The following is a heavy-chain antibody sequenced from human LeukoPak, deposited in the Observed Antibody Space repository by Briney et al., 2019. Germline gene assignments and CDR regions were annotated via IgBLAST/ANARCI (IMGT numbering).Heavy chain of an antibody. CDR2: ISYSGTT. Sequence: SETLSLTCTVSGGSISSYYWSWIRQPPGKGLEWIGYISYSGTTNYNPSLKSRVTMSLDTSKNQFSPKLTSVTTADTAVYYCARSGGTYTSPFDSWGQGTLVTVSS. D-gene: IGHD2-2*02. CDR1: GGSISSYY. V-gene: IGHV4-59*01. CDR3: ARSGGTYTSPFDS. J-gene: IGHJ4*02.